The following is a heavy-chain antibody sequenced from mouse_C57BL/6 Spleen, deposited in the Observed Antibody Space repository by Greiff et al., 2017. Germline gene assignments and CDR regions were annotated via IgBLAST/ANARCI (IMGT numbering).Heavy chain of an antibody. Sequence: EVQLQESGGGLVQPGGSMKLSCAASGFTFSDAWMDWVRQSPEKGLEWVAEIRNKANNHATYYAESVKGRFTISRDDSKSSVYLQMNSLRAEDTGIYYCTRQGLRYPFDYWGQGTTLTVSS. CDR3: TRQGLRYPFDY. D-gene: IGHD1-1*01. J-gene: IGHJ2*01. V-gene: IGHV6-6*01. CDR2: IRNKANNHAT. CDR1: GFTFSDAW.